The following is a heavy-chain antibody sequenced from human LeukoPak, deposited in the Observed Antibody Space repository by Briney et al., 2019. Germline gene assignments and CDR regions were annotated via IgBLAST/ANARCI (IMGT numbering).Heavy chain of an antibody. CDR2: IYNGGHT. D-gene: IGHD4-17*01. CDR3: ARDGNGDSSLDY. Sequence: GGSLRLSCIASGFTVSSNYMTWVRQAPGKGLQWASIIYNGGHTYYADSVKGRFTISRDNSKNTLYLQMNSLRAEDTAVYYCARDGNGDSSLDYWGQGTLVTVSS. J-gene: IGHJ4*02. V-gene: IGHV3-53*01. CDR1: GFTVSSNY.